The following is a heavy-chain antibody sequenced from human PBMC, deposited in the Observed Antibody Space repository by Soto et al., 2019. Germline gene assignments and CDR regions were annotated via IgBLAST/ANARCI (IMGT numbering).Heavy chain of an antibody. CDR2: ISYDGST. CDR3: ARDPDYYYDH. V-gene: IGHV3-30*14. CDR1: GFTFSSYA. Sequence: PGGSLRLSCAASGFTFSSYAMHWVRQAPGKGLEWVAVISYDGSTYYADSVKGRFTISRDNSKNTLYLQMNSPRVEDTAMYYCARDPDYYYDHWGQGTLVTVSS. D-gene: IGHD3-22*01. J-gene: IGHJ4*02.